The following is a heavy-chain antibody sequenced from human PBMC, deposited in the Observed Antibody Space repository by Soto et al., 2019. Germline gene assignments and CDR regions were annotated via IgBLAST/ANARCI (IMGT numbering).Heavy chain of an antibody. V-gene: IGHV3-23*01. Sequence: VQLLEAGGGGVRPGGSRRLSWQVSGLSFRNFAMSWVRQAPGKWLEWVSGSSSRGHDENKYYADSVRSRVTNSRNDYKNTLYLQMNALRVEDSTIYFCAKVHFGSIIRYCDVWGRGTLVTVSS. CDR1: GLSFRNFA. J-gene: IGHJ2*01. CDR2: SRGHDENK. CDR3: AKVHFGSIIRYCDV. D-gene: IGHD3-10*01.